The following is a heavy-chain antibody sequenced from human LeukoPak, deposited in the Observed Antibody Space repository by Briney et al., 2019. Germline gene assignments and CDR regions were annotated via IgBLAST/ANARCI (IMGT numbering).Heavy chain of an antibody. Sequence: PGGSLRLSCAASGFPFSSYAMNWVRQAPGKGLEWVSVIAGSDGFTQYADSVKGRFTISRDNSKNTLYLQMNSLRAEDTAVYYCARDRNWGPDYWGQGTLVTVSS. V-gene: IGHV3-23*01. D-gene: IGHD7-27*01. CDR2: IAGSDGFT. CDR3: ARDRNWGPDY. J-gene: IGHJ4*02. CDR1: GFPFSSYA.